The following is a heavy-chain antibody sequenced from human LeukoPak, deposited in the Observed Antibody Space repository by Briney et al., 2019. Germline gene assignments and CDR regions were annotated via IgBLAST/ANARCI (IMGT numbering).Heavy chain of an antibody. Sequence: SETLSLTCTVSGGSIRSYYWSWIRQPPGKGLEWIAYIYYSGSTNYNPSLKSRVTISVDTSKNQFSLKLSSVTAADTAVYYCARNHGSGRGEWFDPWGQGTLVTVSS. V-gene: IGHV4-59*01. D-gene: IGHD3-10*01. CDR3: ARNHGSGRGEWFDP. CDR1: GGSIRSYY. CDR2: IYYSGST. J-gene: IGHJ5*02.